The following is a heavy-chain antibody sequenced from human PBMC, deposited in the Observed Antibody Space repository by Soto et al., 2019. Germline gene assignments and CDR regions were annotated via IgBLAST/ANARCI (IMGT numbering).Heavy chain of an antibody. CDR3: VREGSAWSSGY. J-gene: IGHJ4*02. Sequence: GGSLRLSCAGSGFTFCDYYMSWIRQAPGKGLEWVSHISEGGTTIYYSDSVKGRFTVSRDDAKNSLYLQMNSLRVADTAVYYCVREGSAWSSGYWGQGTLVTLSS. CDR2: ISEGGTTI. V-gene: IGHV3-11*01. D-gene: IGHD6-19*01. CDR1: GFTFCDYY.